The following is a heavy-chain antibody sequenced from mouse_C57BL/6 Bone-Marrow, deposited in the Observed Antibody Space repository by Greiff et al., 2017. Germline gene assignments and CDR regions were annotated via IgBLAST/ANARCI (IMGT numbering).Heavy chain of an antibody. Sequence: QVQLQQPGAELVKPGASVKLSCKASGYTFTSYWMQWVKQRPGQGLEWIGEIDPSDSYANSNQKFKGKATLTVDTSSSTAYMQLSSLTSEDSAVYYCARSNDDYWGQGTTLTVSS. CDR3: ARSNDDY. J-gene: IGHJ2*01. CDR1: GYTFTSYW. D-gene: IGHD2-12*01. CDR2: IDPSDSYA. V-gene: IGHV1-50*01.